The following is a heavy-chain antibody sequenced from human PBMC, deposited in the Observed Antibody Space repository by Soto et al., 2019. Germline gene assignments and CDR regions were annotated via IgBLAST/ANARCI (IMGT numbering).Heavy chain of an antibody. D-gene: IGHD3-10*01. CDR1: GYSFRSYG. CDR2: IWYDGSNE. CDR3: ARERGFVRGVLRYYLDY. Sequence: QVKLVESGGGVVQPGGSLRLSCAASGYSFRSYGMHWVRQAPGKGLEWVALIWYDGSNEYYADSVQGRFTISRDNSETTVYLQMNSLSVEDTAIYYCARERGFVRGVLRYYLDYWSQGTLVTVSS. J-gene: IGHJ4*02. V-gene: IGHV3-33*01.